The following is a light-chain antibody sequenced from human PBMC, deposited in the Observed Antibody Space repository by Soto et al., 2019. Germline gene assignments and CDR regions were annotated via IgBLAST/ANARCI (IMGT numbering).Light chain of an antibody. V-gene: IGKV1-27*01. Sequence: DIQMTQSPPSLSASVGDRVTITCRASQGIDHYLAWYQQKPGEGPNRLIYSASTFQSGVPSRFIGSGSGTDFTLTITSLQAEDVATYYCQEHYSGPPVAFGPGTKVDV. CDR3: QEHYSGPPVA. J-gene: IGKJ3*01. CDR1: QGIDHY. CDR2: SAS.